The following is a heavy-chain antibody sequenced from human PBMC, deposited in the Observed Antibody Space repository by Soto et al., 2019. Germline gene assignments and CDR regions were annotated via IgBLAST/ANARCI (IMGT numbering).Heavy chain of an antibody. CDR3: ASYYYDFWSGYLDGMDV. CDR1: GFTFSSYS. J-gene: IGHJ6*02. D-gene: IGHD3-3*01. CDR2: ISSSSSYI. Sequence: GGSLRLSCAASGFTFSSYSMNWVRQAPGKGLEWVSSISSSSSYIYYADSVKGRFTISRDNAKNSLYLQMNSLRAEDTAVYYCASYYYDFWSGYLDGMDVWGQGTAVTVSS. V-gene: IGHV3-21*01.